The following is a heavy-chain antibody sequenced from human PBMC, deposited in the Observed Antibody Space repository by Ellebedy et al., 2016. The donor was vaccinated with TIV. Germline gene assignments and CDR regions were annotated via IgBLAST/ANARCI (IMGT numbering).Heavy chain of an antibody. V-gene: IGHV3-23*01. CDR2: ISRSDDFA. CDR3: EKGERWAYFD. J-gene: IGHJ4*02. CDR1: GSTFSRYD. D-gene: IGHD1-26*01. Sequence: PGGSLRPSCATPGSTFSRYDTGCVRQAPGKGLEWVSAISRSDDFAYYAESVKGRFTISRDNSKNTLNWQRDSLRADDTAIYYCEKGERWAYFDWGQGTLVAVSS.